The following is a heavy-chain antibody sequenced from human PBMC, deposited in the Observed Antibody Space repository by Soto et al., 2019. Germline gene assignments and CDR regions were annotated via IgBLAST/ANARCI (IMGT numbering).Heavy chain of an antibody. CDR3: ARQLSSSEYYFDY. D-gene: IGHD6-6*01. J-gene: IGHJ4*02. Sequence: PGESLKISYKRFGYSFTSHWISWVRHMPGKGLEWMGRIDPSDSYTNYSPSFQGHVTISADKSISTAYLQWSSLKASDTAMYYCARQLSSSEYYFDYLGQGTLVTVSS. CDR2: IDPSDSYT. V-gene: IGHV5-10-1*01. CDR1: GYSFTSHW.